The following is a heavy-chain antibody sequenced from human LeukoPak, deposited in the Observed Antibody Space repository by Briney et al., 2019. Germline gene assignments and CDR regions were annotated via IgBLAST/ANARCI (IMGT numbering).Heavy chain of an antibody. J-gene: IGHJ4*02. CDR1: GGSISNSIYY. Sequence: SETLSLTCTVSGGSISNSIYYWGWIRQPPGKGLEWIGSIHYSGTTCYNPSLKSRVTISVDTSKNQFSLKLSSVTAADTAVYYCARATYSSSWPTFDYWGQGTLVTVSS. D-gene: IGHD6-13*01. V-gene: IGHV4-39*07. CDR3: ARATYSSSWPTFDY. CDR2: IHYSGTT.